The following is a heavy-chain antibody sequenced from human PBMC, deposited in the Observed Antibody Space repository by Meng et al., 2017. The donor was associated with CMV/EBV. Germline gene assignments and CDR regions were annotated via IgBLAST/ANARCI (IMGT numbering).Heavy chain of an antibody. Sequence: ASVKVSCKASGYTFTSYDINWVRQATGQGLEWMGWMNPNSGNTGYAQKFQGKVTMTRNTSISTAYMELSSLRSEDTAVYYCARGQREYYYYGMDVWGQGTTVTVSS. CDR1: GYTFTSYD. V-gene: IGHV1-8*01. CDR2: MNPNSGNT. CDR3: ARGQREYYYYGMDV. J-gene: IGHJ6*02. D-gene: IGHD3-10*01.